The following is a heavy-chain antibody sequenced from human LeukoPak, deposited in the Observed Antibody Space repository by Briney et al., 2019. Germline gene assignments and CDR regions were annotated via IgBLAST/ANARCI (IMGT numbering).Heavy chain of an antibody. V-gene: IGHV3-74*01. CDR1: GFTFSSYS. J-gene: IGHJ5*02. CDR2: INSDGSST. Sequence: PGGSLRLSCAASGFTFSSYSMNWVRQAPGKGLVWVSRINSDGSSTSYADSVKGRFTISRDNAKNTLYLQMNSLRAEDTAVYYCARVIAVASGALRGRNWFDPWGQGTLVTVSS. D-gene: IGHD6-19*01. CDR3: ARVIAVASGALRGRNWFDP.